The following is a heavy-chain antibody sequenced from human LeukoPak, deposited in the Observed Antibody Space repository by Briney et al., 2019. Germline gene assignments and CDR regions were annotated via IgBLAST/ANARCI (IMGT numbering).Heavy chain of an antibody. J-gene: IGHJ4*02. CDR1: GFTFSSYA. V-gene: IGHV3-23*01. D-gene: IGHD3-10*01. CDR2: ISGSGGST. CDR3: AKGGQRLYYGSGSYLGY. Sequence: GGSLRLSCAASGFTFSSYAMSWVRQAPGKGLEWVSAISGSGGSTYYADSVKGRFTISRDNSKNTPYLQMNSLRAEDTAVYYCAKGGQRLYYGSGSYLGYWGQGTLVTVSS.